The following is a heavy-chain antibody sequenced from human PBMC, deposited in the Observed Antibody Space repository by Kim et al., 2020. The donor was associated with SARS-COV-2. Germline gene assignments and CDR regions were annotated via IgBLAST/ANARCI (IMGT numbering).Heavy chain of an antibody. V-gene: IGHV4-39*01. CDR1: GGSISSSSYY. Sequence: SETLSLTCTVSGGSISSSSYYWGWIRQPPGKGLEWIGSIYYSGSTYYNPSLKSRVTISVDTSKNQFSLKLSSVTAADTAVYYCARLRQQLVRGYYYYGMDVWGQGTTVTVSS. D-gene: IGHD6-13*01. CDR2: IYYSGST. CDR3: ARLRQQLVRGYYYYGMDV. J-gene: IGHJ6*02.